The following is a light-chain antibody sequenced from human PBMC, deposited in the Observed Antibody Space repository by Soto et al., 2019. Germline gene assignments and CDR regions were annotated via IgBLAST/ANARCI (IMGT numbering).Light chain of an antibody. J-gene: IGKJ4*01. CDR3: QQYSDWPLT. CDR1: QSVSSN. CDR2: GAS. V-gene: IGKV3D-15*01. Sequence: EIVMTQSPATLSVSPGERATLSCRASQSVSSNLAWYQQKPGQAPRLLIIGASTRATGTPARFSGSGSETEFTLTISSLQSEDFAVYYCQQYSDWPLTFGGGTKVGIK.